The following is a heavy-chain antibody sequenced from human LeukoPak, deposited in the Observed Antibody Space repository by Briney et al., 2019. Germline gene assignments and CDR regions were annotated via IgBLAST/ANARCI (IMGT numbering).Heavy chain of an antibody. CDR2: IYYSGST. CDR1: GGSISSYY. D-gene: IGHD6-19*01. CDR3: AIKSYSSGWYRGYFDY. Sequence: SETLSLTCTVSGGSISSYYWSWIRQPPGKGLEWIGYIYYSGSTNYNPSLKSRVTISVDTSKNQFSLKLSPVTAADTAVYYCAIKSYSSGWYRGYFDYWGQGTLVTVSS. V-gene: IGHV4-59*01. J-gene: IGHJ4*02.